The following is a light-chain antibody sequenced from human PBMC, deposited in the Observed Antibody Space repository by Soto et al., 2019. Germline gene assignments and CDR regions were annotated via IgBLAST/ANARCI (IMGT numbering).Light chain of an antibody. J-gene: IGLJ1*01. Sequence: ALTQPASVSGSPGQSVTLSCTGTNHDVGSNNFVSWYQQHPGKAPKLIISHVTERPSGVPDRFSGSKSGNTASLTISGLQAGDDSEYSCTAYSCIISWGLFVTGYKVTF. CDR1: NHDVGSNNF. V-gene: IGLV2-8*01. CDR2: HVT. CDR3: TAYSCIISWGL.